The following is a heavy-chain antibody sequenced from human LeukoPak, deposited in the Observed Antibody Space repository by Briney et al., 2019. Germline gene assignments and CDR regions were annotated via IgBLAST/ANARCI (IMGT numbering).Heavy chain of an antibody. D-gene: IGHD2-2*01. CDR2: INPNSGGT. CDR3: ARGRRVVVPAANWFDP. J-gene: IGHJ5*02. CDR1: GYIFTGHY. Sequence: ASVKVSCKASGYIFTGHYMHWVRQAPGQGLEWMGRINPNSGGTNYAQKFQGRVTMTRDTSISTAYMELSRLRSDDTAVYYCARGRRVVVPAANWFDPWGQGTLVTVSS. V-gene: IGHV1-2*06.